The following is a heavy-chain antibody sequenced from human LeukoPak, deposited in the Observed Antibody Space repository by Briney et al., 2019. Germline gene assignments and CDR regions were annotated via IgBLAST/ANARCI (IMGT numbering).Heavy chain of an antibody. CDR1: GGSISSYY. Sequence: SETLSLTCTVSGGSISSYYWSWIRPPPGKGLEGIGYIYYSGSTNYTPSLKSRVTISVDTSKNQFSLKMSSVTAADTAVYYCARAGRYCSSTSCSIFDYWGQGTLVTVSS. J-gene: IGHJ4*02. CDR2: IYYSGST. CDR3: ARAGRYCSSTSCSIFDY. V-gene: IGHV4-59*01. D-gene: IGHD2-2*01.